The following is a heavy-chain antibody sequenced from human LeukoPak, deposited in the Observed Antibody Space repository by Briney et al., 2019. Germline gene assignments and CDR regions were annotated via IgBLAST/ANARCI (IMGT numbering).Heavy chain of an antibody. J-gene: IGHJ4*02. CDR3: ARARGYSYHYYFDY. Sequence: PGGSLRLSCAASGFTFNNYWMHWVRQAPGKGLVWVARTNTHGTSANYADSVKGRFIISRDNAKNSLYLQMNSLRAEDTALYHCARARGYSYHYYFDYWGQGTLVTVSS. D-gene: IGHD5-18*01. CDR1: GFTFNNYW. CDR2: TNTHGTSA. V-gene: IGHV3-74*01.